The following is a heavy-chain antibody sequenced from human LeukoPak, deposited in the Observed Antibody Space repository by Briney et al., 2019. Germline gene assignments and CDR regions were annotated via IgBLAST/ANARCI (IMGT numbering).Heavy chain of an antibody. V-gene: IGHV3-11*04. J-gene: IGHJ4*02. Sequence: PGGSLRLSCAASGFTFSDYYMNWIRQAPGKGLEWVSYITSSGSTIYYADSVKGRFTISRDNSENTLYLQLNSLRPDDTAVYYCARVRVILTTMASFSYWGLGTLVTVSS. CDR2: ITSSGSTI. CDR1: GFTFSDYY. CDR3: ARVRVILTTMASFSY. D-gene: IGHD3-9*01.